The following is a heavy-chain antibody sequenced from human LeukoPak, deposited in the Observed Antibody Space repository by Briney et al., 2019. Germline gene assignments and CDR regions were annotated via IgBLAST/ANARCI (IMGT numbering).Heavy chain of an antibody. CDR2: IIPIFGTA. D-gene: IGHD3-22*01. CDR3: ARDQHYDSSGYYNWFDP. Sequence: GASVKVSCKASGGTFSSYAISWVRLAPGQGLEWMGGIIPIFGTANYAQKFQGRVTITTDESTSTAYMELSSLRSEDTAVYYCARDQHYDSSGYYNWFDPWGQGTLVTVSS. J-gene: IGHJ5*02. V-gene: IGHV1-69*05. CDR1: GGTFSSYA.